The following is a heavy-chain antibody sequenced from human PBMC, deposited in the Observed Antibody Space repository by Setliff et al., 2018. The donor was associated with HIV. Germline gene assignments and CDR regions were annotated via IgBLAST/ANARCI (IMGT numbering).Heavy chain of an antibody. V-gene: IGHV3-23*01. CDR2: ISGSGAST. J-gene: IGHJ6*03. CDR3: ARSQYSNGPGDYHFYYMDV. D-gene: IGHD5-18*01. CDR1: GFTFNTYA. Sequence: PGGSLRLSCAASGFTFNTYAMSWVRQAPGKGLEWVSVISGSGASTFYADSVKGRFTISRDNAKNSLYLQMNSLRAEDTAVYYCARSQYSNGPGDYHFYYMDVWGKGTTVTVSS.